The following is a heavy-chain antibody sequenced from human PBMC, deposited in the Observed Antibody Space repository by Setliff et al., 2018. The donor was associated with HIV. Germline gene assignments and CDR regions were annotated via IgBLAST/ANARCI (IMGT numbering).Heavy chain of an antibody. V-gene: IGHV4-4*07. Sequence: SETLSLTCTVSGGSISSYYWSWIRQPAGKGLEWIGHIYTSGSTNYNPSLKSRVTMSVDNSKNTLYLQMNSLRVEDTALYFCARDTYYDRSGPIEYWGQGTLVTVSS. CDR3: ARDTYYDRSGPIEY. J-gene: IGHJ4*02. CDR1: GGSISSYY. D-gene: IGHD3-22*01. CDR2: IYTSGST.